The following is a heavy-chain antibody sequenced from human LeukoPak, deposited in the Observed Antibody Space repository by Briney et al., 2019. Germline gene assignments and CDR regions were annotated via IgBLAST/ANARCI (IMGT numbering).Heavy chain of an antibody. D-gene: IGHD3-22*01. J-gene: IGHJ3*02. Sequence: SETLSLTCTVSGGSISSSSYYWGWIRQPPGKGLEWIGSIYYSGSTYYNPSLKSRVTISVDTSKNQFSLKLRSVTAADTAVYYCARAPSYYYDSLDAFDIWGQGTMVTVSS. V-gene: IGHV4-39*07. CDR3: ARAPSYYYDSLDAFDI. CDR2: IYYSGST. CDR1: GGSISSSSYY.